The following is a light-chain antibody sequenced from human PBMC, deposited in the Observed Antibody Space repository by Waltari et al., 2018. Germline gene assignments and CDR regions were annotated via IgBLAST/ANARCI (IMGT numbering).Light chain of an antibody. CDR3: SSYTKSSTRV. Sequence: QSALTQPASVSGSPGQPITISCTGTSSDVGGYNYVSWYQQHPGKAPKLMIYDVINRPSGVSNHVSGSKAGNTASLTISGLQAEDEADYYCSSYTKSSTRVFGGGTKLTVL. V-gene: IGLV2-14*03. CDR1: SSDVGGYNY. CDR2: DVI. J-gene: IGLJ3*02.